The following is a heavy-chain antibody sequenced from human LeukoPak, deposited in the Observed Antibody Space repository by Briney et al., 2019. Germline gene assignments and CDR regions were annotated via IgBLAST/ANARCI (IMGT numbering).Heavy chain of an antibody. J-gene: IGHJ4*02. CDR2: IYYSGST. CDR3: ARASSGSWYRGIDY. CDR1: GGSISSYY. D-gene: IGHD6-13*01. V-gene: IGHV4-59*01. Sequence: SETLSLTCTVSGGSISSYYWSWIRQPPGKGLEWIGYIYYSGSTNYNPSLKSRVTISVDTSKNQFSLKLSSVTAADTAVYYCARASSGSWYRGIDYWGQGTLVTVSS.